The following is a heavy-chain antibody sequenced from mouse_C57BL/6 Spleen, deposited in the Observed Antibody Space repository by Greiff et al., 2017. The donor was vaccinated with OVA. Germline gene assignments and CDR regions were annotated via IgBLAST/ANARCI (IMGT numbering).Heavy chain of an antibody. CDR3: ARLYDYESPYFDY. J-gene: IGHJ2*01. CDR1: GYTFTSYW. Sequence: QVQLQQPGAELVKPGASVKLSCKASGYTFTSYWMHWVKQRPGQGLEWIGMIHPNSGSTNYNEKFKSKATLTVDKSSSTAYMQLSSLTSEDSAVYYCARLYDYESPYFDYWGQGTTLTVSS. CDR2: IHPNSGST. V-gene: IGHV1-64*01. D-gene: IGHD2-4*01.